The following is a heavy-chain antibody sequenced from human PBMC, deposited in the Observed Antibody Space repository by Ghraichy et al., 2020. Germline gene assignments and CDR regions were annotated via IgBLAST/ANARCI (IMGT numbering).Heavy chain of an antibody. V-gene: IGHV3-53*04. CDR3: TTSVSMGA. D-gene: IGHD3-16*01. CDR2: IYSGGNT. J-gene: IGHJ5*02. CDR1: GFSVSNNY. Sequence: GGSLRLSCAASGFSVSNNYMTWVRQAPGKGLEWVAVIYSGGNTFYAQSVKGRFAIYRHNPKNTLYLQMNSLRAVDTAVYYCTTSVSMGAWGQGTLVTVSS.